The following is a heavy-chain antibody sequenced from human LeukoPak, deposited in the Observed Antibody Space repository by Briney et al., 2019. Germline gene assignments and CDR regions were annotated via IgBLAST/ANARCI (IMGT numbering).Heavy chain of an antibody. J-gene: IGHJ4*02. D-gene: IGHD3-22*01. CDR3: ASTTLDYYDSSGPPFDY. Sequence: PSQTLSLTCTVSGGSISSGSYYWSWIRQSAGKGLEWIGRIYTSGSTNYNPSLKSRVTISVDTSKNQFSLKLSSVTAADTAVYYCASTTLDYYDSSGPPFDYWGQGTLVTVSS. CDR2: IYTSGST. CDR1: GGSISSGSYY. V-gene: IGHV4-61*02.